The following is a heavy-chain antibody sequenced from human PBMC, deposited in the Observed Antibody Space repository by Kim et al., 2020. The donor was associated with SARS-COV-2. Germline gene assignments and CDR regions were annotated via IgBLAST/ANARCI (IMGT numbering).Heavy chain of an antibody. V-gene: IGHV3-23*01. Sequence: GGSLRLSCAASGFTFSSYAMSWVRQAPGKGLEWVSAISGSGGSTYYADSVKGRFTISRDNSKNTLYLQMNSLRAEDTAVYYCAKRWGVAAAGGNWFDPWGQGTLVTVSS. J-gene: IGHJ5*02. D-gene: IGHD6-13*01. CDR3: AKRWGVAAAGGNWFDP. CDR2: ISGSGGST. CDR1: GFTFSSYA.